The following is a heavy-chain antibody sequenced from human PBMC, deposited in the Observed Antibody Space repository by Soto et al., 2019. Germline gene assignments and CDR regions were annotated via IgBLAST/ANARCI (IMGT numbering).Heavy chain of an antibody. V-gene: IGHV1-69*02. CDR2: IIPILGIA. CDR3: ARWGVGGYFDY. D-gene: IGHD1-26*01. Sequence: QVQLVQSGAEVKKPGSSVKVSCKASGGTFSSYTISWVRQAPGQGLEWMGRIIPILGIANYAQKFQGRVTITAEKSTSTAYMELSSLRSEDTAVYYCARWGVGGYFDYWGQGTLVTVSS. CDR1: GGTFSSYT. J-gene: IGHJ4*02.